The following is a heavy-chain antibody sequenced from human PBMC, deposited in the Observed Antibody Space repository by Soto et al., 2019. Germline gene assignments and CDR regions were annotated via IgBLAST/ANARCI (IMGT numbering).Heavy chain of an antibody. V-gene: IGHV3-48*03. D-gene: IGHD1-26*01. CDR1: GFTFSSYE. CDR3: ARGYQVVGATSPVVF. J-gene: IGHJ4*02. Sequence: GGSLRLSCAASGFTFSSYEMNWVRQAPGKGLEWVSYISSSGSTIYYADSEKGRFTISRDNAKNSLYLQMNSLRAEDTAVYYCARGYQVVGATSPVVFWGQGTLVTVSS. CDR2: ISSSGSTI.